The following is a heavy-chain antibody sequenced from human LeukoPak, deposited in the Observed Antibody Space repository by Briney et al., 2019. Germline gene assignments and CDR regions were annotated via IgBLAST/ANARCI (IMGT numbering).Heavy chain of an antibody. CDR3: AKSYYDFWSGWDYYYGMDV. V-gene: IGHV3-30*18. CDR2: ISHDGSNK. CDR1: GFTFSSYG. Sequence: GRSLRLSCAVSGFTFSSYGMHWVRQAPGKGLEWVAVISHDGSNKYYADSVKGRFTISRDNSKNTLYLQMNSLRAEDTAVYYCAKSYYDFWSGWDYYYGMDVWGQGTTVTVSS. J-gene: IGHJ6*02. D-gene: IGHD3-3*01.